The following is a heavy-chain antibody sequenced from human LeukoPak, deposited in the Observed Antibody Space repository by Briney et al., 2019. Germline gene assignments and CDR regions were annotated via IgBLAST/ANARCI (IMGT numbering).Heavy chain of an antibody. V-gene: IGHV3-21*01. CDR1: GFTFSNYN. D-gene: IGHD3-3*01. Sequence: PGGSLRLSCVASGFTFSNYNMNWVRQAPGKGLGWVSAISGSGTYIYYADSLKGRFTISRDNAKNSLYLQMNSLTVEDTAVYYCARDPYYDFWSDYGTEAFDIWGQGTMVTVSS. CDR3: ARDPYYDFWSDYGTEAFDI. J-gene: IGHJ3*02. CDR2: ISGSGTYI.